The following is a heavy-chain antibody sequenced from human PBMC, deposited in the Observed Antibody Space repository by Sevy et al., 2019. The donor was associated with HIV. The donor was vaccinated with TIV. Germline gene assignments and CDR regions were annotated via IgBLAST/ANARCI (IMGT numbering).Heavy chain of an antibody. CDR2: IRSKANSYAT. J-gene: IGHJ4*02. CDR1: GFTFSGSA. Sequence: GGSLRLSCAASGFTFSGSAMHWVRQASGKGLEWVGRIRSKANSYATAYAASEKGRFTISRDDSKNTAYLQMNSLKTEDTAVYYCTRHQRDCTNGVCYPFDYWGQGTLVTVSS. D-gene: IGHD2-8*01. CDR3: TRHQRDCTNGVCYPFDY. V-gene: IGHV3-73*01.